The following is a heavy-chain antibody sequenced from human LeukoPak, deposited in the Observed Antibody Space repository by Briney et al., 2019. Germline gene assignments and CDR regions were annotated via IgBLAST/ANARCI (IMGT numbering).Heavy chain of an antibody. D-gene: IGHD6-19*01. CDR2: INHSGST. CDR1: GGSFSGYY. V-gene: IGHV4-34*01. CDR3: ARASKWLVNDY. Sequence: SETLSLTCAVYGGSFSGYYWSWIRQPPGKGLEWIGEINHSGSTNYNPSLKSRVTISVDTSKNQFSLKLSSVTAADTAVYYCARASKWLVNDYWGRGTLVTVSS. J-gene: IGHJ4*02.